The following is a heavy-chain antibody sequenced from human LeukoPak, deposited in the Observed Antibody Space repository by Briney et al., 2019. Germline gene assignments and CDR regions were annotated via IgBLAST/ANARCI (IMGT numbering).Heavy chain of an antibody. D-gene: IGHD2-2*03. Sequence: GGSLRLSCAASGFTFSNYAMTWVRQAPGKGLEWVSGISGSGSSTYYADSVKGRFTLSRDYPKNTLYLQMNSLRSEDTAMYYCATVDDIDAFGDWGQGTTVTVSS. CDR1: GFTFSNYA. J-gene: IGHJ3*01. CDR2: ISGSGSST. CDR3: ATVDDIDAFGD. V-gene: IGHV3-23*01.